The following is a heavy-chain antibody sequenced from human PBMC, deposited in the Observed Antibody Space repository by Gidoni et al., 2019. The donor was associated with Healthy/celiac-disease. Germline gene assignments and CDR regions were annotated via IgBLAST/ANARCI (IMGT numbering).Heavy chain of an antibody. CDR2: IYYSGRT. J-gene: IGHJ4*02. CDR1: GGSISSSSYY. D-gene: IGHD3-9*01. Sequence: QLQLQESGPGLVKPSETLSLTCTVSGGSISSSSYYWGWIRQPPGKGLEWIGSIYYSGRTYYNPSLKRRVTISVDTSKNQFSLKLSSVTAADTAVYYCASYPTGYYLGYWGQGTLVTVSS. CDR3: ASYPTGYYLGY. V-gene: IGHV4-39*01.